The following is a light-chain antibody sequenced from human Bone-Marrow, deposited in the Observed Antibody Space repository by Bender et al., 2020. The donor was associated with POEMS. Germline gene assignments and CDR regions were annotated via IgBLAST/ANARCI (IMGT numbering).Light chain of an antibody. V-gene: IGLV2-14*03. CDR2: DVS. CDR1: SSDVGSYNY. CDR3: NSYTTSSTWV. Sequence: QSALTQPASVSGFPGQSITISCTGTSSDVGSYNYVSWYQQHPGKVPKLLIYDVSDRPSGVSNRFSGSKSGNTASLTISGLQAEDEADYYCNSYTTSSTWVFGGGTKLTVL. J-gene: IGLJ3*02.